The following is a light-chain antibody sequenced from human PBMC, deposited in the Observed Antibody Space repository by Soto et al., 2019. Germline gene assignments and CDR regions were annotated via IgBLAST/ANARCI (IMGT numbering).Light chain of an antibody. J-gene: IGKJ4*01. CDR1: QSVSSY. CDR3: QQRSNWPT. CDR2: DAS. V-gene: IGKV3-11*01. Sequence: EIVLTQSPATLSLSPGERATLSCRASQSVSSYLAWYQQKPGQAPRLLMYDASNRATGIPARFSGSGSGTDFTLTISSLEPEAFAVYYCQQRSNWPTFGGVTKVEIK.